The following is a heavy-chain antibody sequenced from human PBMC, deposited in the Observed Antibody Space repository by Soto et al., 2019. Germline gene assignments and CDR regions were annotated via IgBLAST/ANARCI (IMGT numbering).Heavy chain of an antibody. D-gene: IGHD4-17*01. Sequence: SVKVSCKASGGTFSSYAISWVRQAPGQGLEWMGGIIPIFGTANYAQKFQGRVTITADESTSTAYMELSSLRSEDTAVYYCARDQGGYGDYYNYYYGMDVWGQGTTVTVSS. CDR2: IIPIFGTA. J-gene: IGHJ6*02. V-gene: IGHV1-69*13. CDR3: ARDQGGYGDYYNYYYGMDV. CDR1: GGTFSSYA.